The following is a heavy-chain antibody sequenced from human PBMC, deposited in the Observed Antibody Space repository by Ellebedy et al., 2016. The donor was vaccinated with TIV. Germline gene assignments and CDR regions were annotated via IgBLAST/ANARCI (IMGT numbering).Heavy chain of an antibody. V-gene: IGHV3-30*18. Sequence: GGSLRLSXAASGFTFRRYGMHWVRQAPGKGLERVAVISSDGSRRSYADSVRDRFTIYRDNSKNTLYVQMNSLRAEDTAVYYCAKPSDPNPGYSASWATYFDYWGQGTLVTVSS. CDR1: GFTFRRYG. J-gene: IGHJ4*02. D-gene: IGHD6-13*01. CDR3: AKPSDPNPGYSASWATYFDY. CDR2: ISSDGSRR.